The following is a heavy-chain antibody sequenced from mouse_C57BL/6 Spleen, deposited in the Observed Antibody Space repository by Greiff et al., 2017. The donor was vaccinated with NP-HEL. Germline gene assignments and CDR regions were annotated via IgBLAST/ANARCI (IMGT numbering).Heavy chain of an antibody. CDR3: VSNWAYFDY. V-gene: IGHV1-59*01. Sequence: VQLQQSGAELVRPGTSVKLSCEASGYTFTSYWMHWVKQRPGQGLEWIGVIDPSDSYTNYNQKFKGKATLTVDTSSSTAYMQLSSLTSEDSAVYYCVSNWAYFDYWGQGTTLTVSS. D-gene: IGHD4-1*01. CDR2: IDPSDSYT. CDR1: GYTFTSYW. J-gene: IGHJ2*01.